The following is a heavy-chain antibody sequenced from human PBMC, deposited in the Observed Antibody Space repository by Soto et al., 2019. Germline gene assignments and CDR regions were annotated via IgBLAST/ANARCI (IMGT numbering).Heavy chain of an antibody. Sequence: GGSLRLSCTASGFTFDDYAMHWVRQAPGKGLEWVSGISWNSGSIGYADSVKGRFTISRDNAKNSLYLQMNSLRAEDTALYYCAKSGSGWYPFDYWGQGTLVTVSS. D-gene: IGHD6-19*01. CDR3: AKSGSGWYPFDY. CDR2: ISWNSGSI. J-gene: IGHJ4*02. V-gene: IGHV3-9*01. CDR1: GFTFDDYA.